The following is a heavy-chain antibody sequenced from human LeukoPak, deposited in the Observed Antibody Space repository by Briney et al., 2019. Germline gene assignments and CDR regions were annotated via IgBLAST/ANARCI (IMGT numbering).Heavy chain of an antibody. J-gene: IGHJ4*02. CDR2: IIPIFGTA. V-gene: IGHV1-69*05. Sequence: ASVKVSCKASGGTFSSYAISWVRQAPGQGLEWMGGIIPIFGTANYAQKFQGRVTITTDESTSTAYMELSSLKSEDTAVYYCARGGALEYYDSSGYRFDYWGQGTLVTVSS. D-gene: IGHD3-22*01. CDR1: GGTFSSYA. CDR3: ARGGALEYYDSSGYRFDY.